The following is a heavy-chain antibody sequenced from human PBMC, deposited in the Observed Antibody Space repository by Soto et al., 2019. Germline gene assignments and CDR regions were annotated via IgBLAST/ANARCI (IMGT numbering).Heavy chain of an antibody. Sequence: QVQLQASGPRLVRPSETLSLTCNVSGGPISGDYYWTWIRQPPGKGLEWIGYIFYSGSTYYNPSLKSRVTMSVDTSKNQFSLRLSSVTDADTAVDYCGREGVGVESSGYPSRYFDFWGQGILVTVSS. J-gene: IGHJ4*02. CDR1: GGPISGDYY. D-gene: IGHD6-19*01. V-gene: IGHV4-30-4*01. CDR3: GREGVGVESSGYPSRYFDF. CDR2: IFYSGST.